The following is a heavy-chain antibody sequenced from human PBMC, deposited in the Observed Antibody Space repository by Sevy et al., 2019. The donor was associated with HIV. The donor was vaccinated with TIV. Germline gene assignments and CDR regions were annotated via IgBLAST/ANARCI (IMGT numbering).Heavy chain of an antibody. J-gene: IGHJ4*02. CDR2: IKEDGSEK. V-gene: IGHV3-7*01. D-gene: IGHD2-2*02. CDR1: GFTFSGNW. CDR3: ARDAGYCSSTSCYRGDYFDY. Sequence: GRSLRLSCAASGFTFSGNWMSWVRQAPGKGLEWVADIKEDGSEKYYVDSVKGRFTISRDNAKKSLYLQMNNLRAEDTAVYYCARDAGYCSSTSCYRGDYFDYWGQGTLVTVSS.